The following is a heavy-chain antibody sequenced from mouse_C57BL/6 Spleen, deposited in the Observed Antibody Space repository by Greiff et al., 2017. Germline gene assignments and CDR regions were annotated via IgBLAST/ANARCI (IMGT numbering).Heavy chain of an antibody. CDR2: ISSGSSTI. CDR1: GFTFSDYG. V-gene: IGHV5-17*01. Sequence: EVKLMESGGGLVTPGGSLKLSCAASGFTFSDYGMHWVRQAPEKGLEWVAYISSGSSTIYYADTVKGRFTISRDNAKNTLFLQMTSLRSEDTAMYYCARGYGVFAYWGQGTLVTVSA. J-gene: IGHJ3*01. CDR3: ARGYGVFAY. D-gene: IGHD1-1*01.